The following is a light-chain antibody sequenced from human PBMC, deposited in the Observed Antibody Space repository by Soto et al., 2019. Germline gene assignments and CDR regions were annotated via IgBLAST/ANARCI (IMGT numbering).Light chain of an antibody. CDR2: GAS. Sequence: EIVLTQSPGTLSLSPGERATLSCRASQSVISTYLAWYQQKPGQAPRLLIYGASSRATGIPDRFSGSGSGTDFTLTISRLEPEHSAVYFCQQYVGSSRTFGQGTKVDIK. CDR1: QSVISTY. CDR3: QQYVGSSRT. J-gene: IGKJ1*01. V-gene: IGKV3-20*01.